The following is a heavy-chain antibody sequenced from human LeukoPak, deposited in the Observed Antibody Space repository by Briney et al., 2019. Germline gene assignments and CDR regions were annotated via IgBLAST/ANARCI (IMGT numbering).Heavy chain of an antibody. V-gene: IGHV3-23*01. CDR1: VFTFSSYS. J-gene: IGHJ3*02. D-gene: IGHD3-16*01. CDR3: AKALYDPDI. Sequence: GGCLRLSCAASVFTFSSYSMSWVRQAPWKGLEWVSAISGSGGSTYYADSVKGRFTISRDNSKNTLYLQMNSLRAEDTAVYYCAKALYDPDIWGQGTMVTVSS. CDR2: ISGSGGST.